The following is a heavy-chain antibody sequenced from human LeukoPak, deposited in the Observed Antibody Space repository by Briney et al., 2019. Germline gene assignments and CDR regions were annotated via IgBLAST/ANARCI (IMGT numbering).Heavy chain of an antibody. CDR2: ISGSGGST. Sequence: PGGSLRLSCAASGFTFSSYAMSWVRQAPVKGLEWVSAISGSGGSTYYADSVKGRFTISRDNSKNTLYLQMNSLRAEDTAVYYCAKDLVAGLYYYYYGMDVWGQGTTVTVSS. CDR1: GFTFSSYA. CDR3: AKDLVAGLYYYYYGMDV. D-gene: IGHD6-19*01. J-gene: IGHJ6*02. V-gene: IGHV3-23*01.